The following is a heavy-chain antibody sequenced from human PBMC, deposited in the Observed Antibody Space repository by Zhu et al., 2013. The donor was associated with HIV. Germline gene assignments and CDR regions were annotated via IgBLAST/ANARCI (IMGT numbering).Heavy chain of an antibody. V-gene: IGHV1-8*01. CDR1: GYTFTSYD. J-gene: IGHJ2*01. CDR3: ASNIGYSYDPSWYFDL. D-gene: IGHD5-18*01. Sequence: QVQLVQSGAEVKKPGASVKVSCKASGYTFTSYDINWVRQATGQGLEWMGWMNPNSGNTGYAQKFQGRVTMTRNTSISTAYMELSSLRSEDTAVYYCASNIGYSYDPSWYFDLWGRGTLVTVSS. CDR2: MNPNSGNT.